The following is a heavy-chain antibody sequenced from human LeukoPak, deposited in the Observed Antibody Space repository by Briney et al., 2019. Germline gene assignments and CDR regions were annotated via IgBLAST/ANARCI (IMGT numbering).Heavy chain of an antibody. CDR2: ISYDGSNK. CDR1: GFTFSSYW. CDR3: ARDRRRYFDY. V-gene: IGHV3-30-3*01. Sequence: TGGSLRLSCAASGFTFSSYWMSWVRQAPGKGLEWVAVISYDGSNKYYADSVKGRFTISRDNSKNTLYLQMNSLRAEDTAVYYCARDRRRYFDYWGQGTLVTVSS. J-gene: IGHJ4*02.